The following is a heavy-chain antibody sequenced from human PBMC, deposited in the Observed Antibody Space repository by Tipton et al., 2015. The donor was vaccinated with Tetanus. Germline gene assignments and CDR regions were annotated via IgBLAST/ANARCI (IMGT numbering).Heavy chain of an antibody. D-gene: IGHD2-15*01. V-gene: IGHV4-34*01. CDR2: INHSGST. CDR3: ARVYCSGGSCYDGWGD. J-gene: IGHJ4*02. Sequence: TLSLTCTVYGGSFNDYYWSWIRQPPGKGLEWIGEINHSGSTNYNPSLKSRVIISVDTSKNQFSLRLNSVTAADTAVYYCARVYCSGGSCYDGWGDWGQGTLVTVSS. CDR1: GGSFNDYY.